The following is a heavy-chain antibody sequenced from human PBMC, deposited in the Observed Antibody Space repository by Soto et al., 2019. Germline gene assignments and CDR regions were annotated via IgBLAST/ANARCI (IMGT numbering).Heavy chain of an antibody. CDR2: IGDSGSGT. CDR1: GFTFSTFP. V-gene: IGHV3-23*01. J-gene: IGHJ6*02. D-gene: IGHD3-3*01. CDR3: AKHIIPRPPDYCYGMDV. Sequence: SLRLSCAASGFTFSTFPMSWVRQAPGKGLEWVSAIGDSGSGTYYADSVKGRFTISRDNSKNTLYLQMNSLRAEDTALYYCAKHIIPRPPDYCYGMDVCGQGPTVTVYS.